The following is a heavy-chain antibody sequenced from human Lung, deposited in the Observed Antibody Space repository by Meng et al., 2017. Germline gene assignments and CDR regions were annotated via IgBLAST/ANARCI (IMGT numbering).Heavy chain of an antibody. CDR3: TRQFFDYVWGSYRPNWFDA. J-gene: IGHJ5*02. Sequence: QTSCPGPVQPSEHLSPPCTASGGSCNNYYWSRLRQPAGKGLDWIGRIYSSGSTDYNPSLRSRVTMSVDTSKNPFSLKLPSVTAADTAVYYCTRQFFDYVWGSYRPNWFDAWGQGTLVTVSS. CDR2: IYSSGST. CDR1: GGSCNNYY. D-gene: IGHD3-16*01. V-gene: IGHV4-4*07.